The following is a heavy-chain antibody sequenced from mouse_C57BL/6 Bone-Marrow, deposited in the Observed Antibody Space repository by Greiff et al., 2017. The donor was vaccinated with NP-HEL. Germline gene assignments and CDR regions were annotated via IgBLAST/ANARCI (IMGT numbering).Heavy chain of an antibody. CDR1: GFSLTSYG. V-gene: IGHV2-2*01. Sequence: VQLVESGPGLVQPSQSLSITCTVSGFSLTSYGVHWVRQSPGKGLEWLGVIWSGGSTDYNAAFISRLSISKDNSKSQVFFKMNSLQADDTAIYYCARMDYGGTYWYFDVWGTGTTVTVSS. D-gene: IGHD2-4*01. CDR3: ARMDYGGTYWYFDV. CDR2: IWSGGST. J-gene: IGHJ1*03.